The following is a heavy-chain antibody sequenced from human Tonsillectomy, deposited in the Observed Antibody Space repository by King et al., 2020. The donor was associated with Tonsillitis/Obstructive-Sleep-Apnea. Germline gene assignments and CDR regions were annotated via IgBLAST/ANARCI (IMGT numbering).Heavy chain of an antibody. D-gene: IGHD2-8*01. CDR1: GDSISTYY. Sequence: QLQESGPGLVKPSETLSLTCTVSGDSISTYYWSWIRQPPGKGLEWIGYIHYSGSTNYNPSLKSRVTILVDTSKNQFSLKLSSVTAAEPDVYYCARDMVLEAGGDAFDIWGQGTMVTVSS. V-gene: IGHV4-59*01. CDR2: IHYSGST. J-gene: IGHJ3*02. CDR3: ARDMVLEAGGDAFDI.